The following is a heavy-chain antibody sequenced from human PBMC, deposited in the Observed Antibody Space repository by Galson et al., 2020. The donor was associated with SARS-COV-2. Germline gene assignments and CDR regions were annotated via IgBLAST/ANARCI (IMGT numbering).Heavy chain of an antibody. Sequence: PSETLSLTCAVSGGSISSGGYSWSWIRQPPGKGLEWIGYIYHSGSTYYNPSLKSRVTISVDRSKNRFSLKLSSVTAADTAVYYCARGGGWFDPWGQGTLVTVSS. CDR2: IYHSGST. CDR1: GGSISSGGYS. J-gene: IGHJ5*02. D-gene: IGHD1-26*01. V-gene: IGHV4-30-2*01. CDR3: ARGGGWFDP.